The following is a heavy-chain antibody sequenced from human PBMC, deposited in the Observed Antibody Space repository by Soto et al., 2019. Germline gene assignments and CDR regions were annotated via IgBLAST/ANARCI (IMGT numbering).Heavy chain of an antibody. CDR3: ARGDSTDCSNGVCSFFYNHDMDV. Sequence: ASVKVSCKASGYSFTDYHIHWVRQAPGQGLEWLGRINPKSGGTSTAQKFQGWVTMTTDTSISTASMELTRLTSDDTATYYCARGDSTDCSNGVCSFFYNHDMDVWG. J-gene: IGHJ6*02. V-gene: IGHV1-2*04. CDR2: INPKSGGT. D-gene: IGHD2-8*01. CDR1: GYSFTDYH.